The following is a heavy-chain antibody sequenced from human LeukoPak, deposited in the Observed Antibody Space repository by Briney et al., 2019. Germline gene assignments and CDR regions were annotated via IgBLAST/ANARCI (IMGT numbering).Heavy chain of an antibody. CDR1: GSIFTNYW. J-gene: IGHJ5*02. V-gene: IGHV5-51*01. D-gene: IGHD1-26*01. CDR3: ARRRGNYWFDP. Sequence: GESLKISCKGSGSIFTNYWIAWARQLPGKGLEWMGIIYPGDSDTRYSPSFQGQVTISADKSISTAYLQWSSLKASDTAMYYCARRRGNYWFDPWGQGTLVTVSS. CDR2: IYPGDSDT.